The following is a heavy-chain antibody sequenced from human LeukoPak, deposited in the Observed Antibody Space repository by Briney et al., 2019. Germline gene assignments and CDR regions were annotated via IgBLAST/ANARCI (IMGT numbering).Heavy chain of an antibody. Sequence: GGSLRLSCAASGFTFSSYAMSWVRQAPGKGLEWVSAIIGSGGSTYYADSVKGRFTISRDNSKNTLYLQMNSLRAEDTAVYYCAKGLLAYCGGDCYFDYWGQGTLVTVSS. V-gene: IGHV3-23*01. J-gene: IGHJ4*02. D-gene: IGHD2-21*02. CDR1: GFTFSSYA. CDR2: IIGSGGST. CDR3: AKGLLAYCGGDCYFDY.